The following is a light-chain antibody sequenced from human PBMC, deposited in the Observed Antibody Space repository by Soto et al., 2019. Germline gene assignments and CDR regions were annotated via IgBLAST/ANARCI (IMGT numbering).Light chain of an antibody. J-gene: IGLJ2*01. CDR3: SSSSRTTTLVV. CDR2: DII. V-gene: IGLV2-14*03. CDR1: SSDIGAFTS. Sequence: QSALTQPASVSGSPGQSITISCTGTSSDIGAFTSVSWYQQHPGKAPKLIIYDIIHRPSGVSDRFSGSKSVNTASLTVSGLRPEDEANYYCSSSSRTTTLVVFGGGTKLTVL.